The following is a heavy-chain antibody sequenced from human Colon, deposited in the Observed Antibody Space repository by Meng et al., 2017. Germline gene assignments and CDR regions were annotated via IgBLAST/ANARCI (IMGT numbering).Heavy chain of an antibody. CDR2: IKSKTDVETT. V-gene: IGHV3-15*01. CDR3: TTPRDLYDITGFDF. Sequence: GGSLRLSCAASGFTFTYAWMTWVRQAPGKGLEWVGRIKSKTDVETTDYSAPVKGRFTSSRDDSKNTLFLQMSSLKTVDTAVYYCTTPRDLYDITGFDFWGQGTLVTVSS. J-gene: IGHJ4*02. CDR1: GFTFTYAW. D-gene: IGHD3-22*01.